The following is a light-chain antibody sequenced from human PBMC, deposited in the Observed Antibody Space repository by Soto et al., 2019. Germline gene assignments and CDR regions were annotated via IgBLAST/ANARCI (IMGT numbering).Light chain of an antibody. Sequence: IVMSQSPSSLSASVGDTVTITCRARQDVDKWLAWYQQKPGKAPKLLIYKSSTLNGGVPSRFSAIGSGTEYSLTISGLQPDDVATYYCQQYSSYWTFGQGTMVEIK. V-gene: IGKV1-5*03. CDR2: KSS. CDR3: QQYSSYWT. CDR1: QDVDKW. J-gene: IGKJ1*01.